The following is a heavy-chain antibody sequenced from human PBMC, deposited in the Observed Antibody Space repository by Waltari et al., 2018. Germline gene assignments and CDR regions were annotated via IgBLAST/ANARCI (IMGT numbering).Heavy chain of an antibody. CDR2: INHSGST. V-gene: IGHV4-34*01. J-gene: IGHJ6*02. CDR1: SFSGYY. CDR3: ARGNYDYVWGSYRYLYGMDV. D-gene: IGHD3-16*02. Sequence: SFSGYYWSWIRQPPGKGLEWIGEINHSGSTNYNPSLKSRVTISVDTSKNQFSLKLSSVTAADTAVYYCARGNYDYVWGSYRYLYGMDVWGQGTTVTVSS.